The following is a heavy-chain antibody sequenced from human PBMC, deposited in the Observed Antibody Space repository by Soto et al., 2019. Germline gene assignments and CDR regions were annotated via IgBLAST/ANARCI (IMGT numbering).Heavy chain of an antibody. CDR3: ARHPPPGYYYDSSGYYGYFQH. CDR1: GFTFWTYA. J-gene: IGHJ1*01. Sequence: PGGSLRLSCAASGFTFWTYAMSWVRQAPGKGLEWVSVISGTGGGTSYADSVKGWFTISRDNSKNTLYLQMNSLGVEDTAVYYCARHPPPGYYYDSSGYYGYFQHWGQGTPVTVSS. V-gene: IGHV3-23*01. D-gene: IGHD3-22*01. CDR2: ISGTGGGT.